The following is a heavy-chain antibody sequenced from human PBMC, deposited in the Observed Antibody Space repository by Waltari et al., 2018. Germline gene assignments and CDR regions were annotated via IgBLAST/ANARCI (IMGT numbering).Heavy chain of an antibody. CDR1: GGSFSGYY. V-gene: IGHV4-34*01. J-gene: IGHJ2*01. D-gene: IGHD6-13*01. CDR2: INHSGIT. Sequence: VQLQQWGAGLFKPSETLSPTCAVYGGSFSGYYWSCIRQPPGKGLEWIGEINHSGITNYNPSLKSRVTISVDTSKNQFSLKLSSLTAAATAVYYCAREQQLTPYCYFDLWGRGTLVTVSS. CDR3: AREQQLTPYCYFDL.